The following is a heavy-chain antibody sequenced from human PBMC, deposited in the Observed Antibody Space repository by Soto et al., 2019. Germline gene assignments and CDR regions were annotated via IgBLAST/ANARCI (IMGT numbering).Heavy chain of an antibody. V-gene: IGHV1-2*04. CDR3: ARDFGSNIVVVPAAICFDY. Sequence: ASVKVSCKASGYTFTGYYMHWVRQAPGQGLDWMGWINPNSGGTNYAQKFQGWVTMTRDMSISTAYMELSRLRSDDTAVYYCARDFGSNIVVVPAAICFDYWGQGTLVTVSS. D-gene: IGHD2-2*01. J-gene: IGHJ4*02. CDR1: GYTFTGYY. CDR2: INPNSGGT.